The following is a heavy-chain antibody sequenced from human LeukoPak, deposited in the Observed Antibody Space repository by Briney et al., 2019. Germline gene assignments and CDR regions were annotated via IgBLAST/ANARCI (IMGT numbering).Heavy chain of an antibody. J-gene: IGHJ2*01. Sequence: SVKVSCKSSGGTFSSYSIIWVRQAPGQGLEWMGRIIPILGIANYAQKFQGRVTITAAKSTSTAYMELSSLRFEDTAVYYCARDAFTAYCGGDCYSWPYWYFDLWGRGTLVTVSS. CDR1: GGTFSSYS. D-gene: IGHD2-21*02. V-gene: IGHV1-69*04. CDR2: IIPILGIA. CDR3: ARDAFTAYCGGDCYSWPYWYFDL.